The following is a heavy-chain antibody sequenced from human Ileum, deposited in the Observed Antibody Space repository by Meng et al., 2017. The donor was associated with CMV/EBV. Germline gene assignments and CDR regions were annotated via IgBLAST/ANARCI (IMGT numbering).Heavy chain of an antibody. CDR3: ARGSSSWSFDY. Sequence: QVLLQLPPPGLCTLSCTLSLTCTVSGGSISGYSWSWLRQPATKGLELIWRVYSSESTDYNPSLQSRVTMSVDTSKNQFTLKLSSVTAADTAVYYCARGSSSWSFDYWGQGTLVTVFS. V-gene: IGHV4-4*07. CDR1: GGSISGYS. J-gene: IGHJ4*02. CDR2: VYSSEST. D-gene: IGHD2-2*01.